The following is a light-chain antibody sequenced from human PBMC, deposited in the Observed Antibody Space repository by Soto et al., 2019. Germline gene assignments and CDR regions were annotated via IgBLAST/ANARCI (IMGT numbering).Light chain of an antibody. Sequence: EIVFTQSPATLSLSPGERATLSCRASQSVSSYLAWYQQKPGQAPRLLIFGASTRVAGIPARFSGSGSGTEFSLTISSLQSEDFAVYYCQQYMNWPTFGQGTRLEIK. CDR3: QQYMNWPT. V-gene: IGKV3-15*01. J-gene: IGKJ5*01. CDR2: GAS. CDR1: QSVSSY.